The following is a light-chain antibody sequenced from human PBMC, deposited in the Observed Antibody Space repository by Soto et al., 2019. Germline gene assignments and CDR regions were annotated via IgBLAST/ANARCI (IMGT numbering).Light chain of an antibody. Sequence: EVVLTQSPGTLSFSPGERATLSCRSSQSVNSNYLAWYQQKPGQAPRLLIYAASSRAAGFPDRFSGSGSETDFTLTISRLEPEDFAVYYCQQYGGSPWTFGQGTKVDI. CDR3: QQYGGSPWT. CDR2: AAS. J-gene: IGKJ1*01. V-gene: IGKV3-20*01. CDR1: QSVNSNY.